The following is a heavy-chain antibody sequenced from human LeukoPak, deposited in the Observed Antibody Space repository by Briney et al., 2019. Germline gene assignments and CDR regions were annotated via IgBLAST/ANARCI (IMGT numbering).Heavy chain of an antibody. V-gene: IGHV4-39*07. Sequence: SETLSFTCTVAGGSISSSSYFWGWIRQPPGKGLEWTGSFYYSGSTNYNPSLKSRVTISVDTSKNQFSLKLRSVTAADTAVYYCARGRSSSWYFDYYYMDVWGKGTTVTVCS. CDR1: GGSISSSSYF. J-gene: IGHJ6*03. D-gene: IGHD6-13*01. CDR3: ARGRSSSWYFDYYYMDV. CDR2: FYYSGST.